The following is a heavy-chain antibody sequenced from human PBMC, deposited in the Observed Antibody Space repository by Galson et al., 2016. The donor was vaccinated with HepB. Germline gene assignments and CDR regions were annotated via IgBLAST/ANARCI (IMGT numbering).Heavy chain of an antibody. V-gene: IGHV3-30*18. CDR1: GFTFSYYG. J-gene: IGHJ4*02. D-gene: IGHD2-21*01. Sequence: SLRLSCAASGFTFSYYGMHWVRQAPGKGLEWVAVISSEESVKYYTESVKGRFTISRDNSKNTLFLQMNSLRAEDTAVYYCAKDGVAYCGTDCYFDYWGQGTLVTVSS. CDR3: AKDGVAYCGTDCYFDY. CDR2: ISSEESVK.